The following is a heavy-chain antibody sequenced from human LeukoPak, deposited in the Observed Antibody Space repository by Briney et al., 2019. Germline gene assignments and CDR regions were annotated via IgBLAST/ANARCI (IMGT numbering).Heavy chain of an antibody. CDR2: ISSSGDTR. Sequence: WVSLRLSCAASEFAFSVYEMYWVRQAPRKGLEWVSYISSSGDTRYYADSVKGRFTISRDNAKNSLYLQMNSLRAEDTAVYYCATLTVASTFDYWGQGALVTVSS. V-gene: IGHV3-48*03. J-gene: IGHJ4*02. CDR1: EFAFSVYE. D-gene: IGHD6-19*01. CDR3: ATLTVASTFDY.